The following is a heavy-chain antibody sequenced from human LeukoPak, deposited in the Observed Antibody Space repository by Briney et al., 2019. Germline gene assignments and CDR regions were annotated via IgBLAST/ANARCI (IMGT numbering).Heavy chain of an antibody. CDR1: GYSISSGYY. D-gene: IGHD6-25*01. Sequence: SETLSLTCTVSGYSISSGYYWGWIRQPPGKGLEWIGSIYHSGSTYYNPSLKSRVTISVDTSKNQFSLKLSSVTAADTAVYYCAREGRGSNYNNYYRDVWGKGTTVTVSS. CDR3: AREGRGSNYNNYYRDV. CDR2: IYHSGST. V-gene: IGHV4-38-2*02. J-gene: IGHJ6*03.